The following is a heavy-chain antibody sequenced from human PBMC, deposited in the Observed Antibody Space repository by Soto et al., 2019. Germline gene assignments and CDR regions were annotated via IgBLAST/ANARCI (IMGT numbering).Heavy chain of an antibody. J-gene: IGHJ4*02. CDR3: AHKGSGDVPLDY. Sequence: HITLKESGPTLVKPTQTLTLTCTLSGFSLSSNGVGVGWIRQSPGKALEWLAVVYWDDVKHYSPSLERRHTITKAPSETEVVLTMTNMDPVDTATYYCAHKGSGDVPLDYLGQGILVTVSS. V-gene: IGHV2-5*02. CDR1: GFSLSSNGVG. CDR2: VYWDDVK. D-gene: IGHD4-17*01.